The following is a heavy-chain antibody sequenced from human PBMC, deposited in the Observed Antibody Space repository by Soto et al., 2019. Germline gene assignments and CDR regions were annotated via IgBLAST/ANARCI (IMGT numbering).Heavy chain of an antibody. J-gene: IGHJ5*02. CDR1: GYTFTSYG. CDR3: ARDRGVVAATSNVFWFDP. CDR2: ISAYNGNT. Sequence: QVQLVQSGAEVKKPGASVKVSCKASGYTFTSYGISWVRQAPGQGLEGMGWISAYNGNTNYAQKLQGRVTMTTDTSTSTAYMELRSLRSDDTAVYYCARDRGVVAATSNVFWFDPWGQGTLVTVSS. V-gene: IGHV1-18*01. D-gene: IGHD2-15*01.